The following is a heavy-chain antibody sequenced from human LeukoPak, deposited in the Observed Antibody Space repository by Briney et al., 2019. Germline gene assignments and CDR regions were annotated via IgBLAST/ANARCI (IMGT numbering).Heavy chain of an antibody. CDR1: GGTFISYA. Sequence: GASVKVSCKASGGTFISYAISWVRQAPGQGLEWMGGITPIFGTANYAQKFQGRVTITADESTSTAYMELSSLRSEDTAVYYCARGGYVRYCSSTSCPNWFDPWGQGTLVTVSS. V-gene: IGHV1-69*13. D-gene: IGHD2-2*01. CDR3: ARGGYVRYCSSTSCPNWFDP. J-gene: IGHJ5*02. CDR2: ITPIFGTA.